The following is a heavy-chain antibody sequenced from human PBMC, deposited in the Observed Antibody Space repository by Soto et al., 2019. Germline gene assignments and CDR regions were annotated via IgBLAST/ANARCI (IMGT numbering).Heavy chain of an antibody. V-gene: IGHV4-39*01. CDR1: GGSISSSSYY. Sequence: ETLSLTCTVSGGSISSSSYYWGWIRQPPGKGLEWIGTIYYSGTTYYNPSLKSRVTISVDTSKNQFSLKLSSVTAADTAVYYCAFNYGSGSYFDYWGQGTLVTVSS. CDR2: IYYSGTT. J-gene: IGHJ4*02. CDR3: AFNYGSGSYFDY. D-gene: IGHD3-10*01.